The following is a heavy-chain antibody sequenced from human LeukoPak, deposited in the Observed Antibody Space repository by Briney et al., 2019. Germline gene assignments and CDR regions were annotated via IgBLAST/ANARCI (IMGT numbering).Heavy chain of an antibody. V-gene: IGHV3-23*01. D-gene: IGHD6-19*01. CDR3: AREYSSGWSYYYYGMDV. CDR2: ISGSGGST. CDR1: GFTFSSYA. Sequence: PGGSLRLSCAASGFTFSSYAMSWVRQAPGKGLEWVSAISGSGGSTYYADSVKGRFTISRDNSKNTLYLQMNSLRAEDTAVYYCAREYSSGWSYYYYGMDVWGQGTTVTVSS. J-gene: IGHJ6*02.